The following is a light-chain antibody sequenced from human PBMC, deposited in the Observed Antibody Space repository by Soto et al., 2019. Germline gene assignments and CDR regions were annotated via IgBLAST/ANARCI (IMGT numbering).Light chain of an antibody. Sequence: DIVMTQSPDSLAVSLGERATINCKSSQSVLYSPNNKNYLGWYQQKPGQPPKLLINCASTRESCLPDRFSGSGSGTDFSLSFDSPQAEDVAVYYCHQYHSISLTLGGGIKLEIK. CDR3: HQYHSISLT. V-gene: IGKV4-1*01. J-gene: IGKJ4*01. CDR2: CAS. CDR1: QSVLYSPNNKNY.